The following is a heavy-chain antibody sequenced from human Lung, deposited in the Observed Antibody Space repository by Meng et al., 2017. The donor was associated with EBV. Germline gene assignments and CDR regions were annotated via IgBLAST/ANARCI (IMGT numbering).Heavy chain of an antibody. CDR2: IYYSGSA. J-gene: IGHJ4*02. D-gene: IGHD1-26*01. Sequence: VQLPDPGPVLVKPSPTLSLTCTVSGGSISRGGYYWSWIRQHPGKGLEWIGNIYYSGSAYYNPSLKSRVTISVDTSKNHFSLKLSSVTAADTAVYYCARGPSGSYYPSFDYWGQGTLVTVSS. CDR3: ARGPSGSYYPSFDY. CDR1: GGSISRGGYY. V-gene: IGHV4-31*03.